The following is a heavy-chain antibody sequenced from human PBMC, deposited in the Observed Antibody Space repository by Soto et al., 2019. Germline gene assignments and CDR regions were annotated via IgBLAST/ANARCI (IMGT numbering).Heavy chain of an antibody. CDR1: GGTFSSYA. CDR2: IIPIFGTA. D-gene: IGHD3-22*01. J-gene: IGHJ4*02. Sequence: SVKVSCKASGGTFSSYAISWVRQAPGQGLEWMGGIIPIFGTANYAQKFQGRVTITADESTSTAYMELSSLRSEDTAVYYCARVVEDDSSGYYWLDYWGQGTLVTVSS. V-gene: IGHV1-69*13. CDR3: ARVVEDDSSGYYWLDY.